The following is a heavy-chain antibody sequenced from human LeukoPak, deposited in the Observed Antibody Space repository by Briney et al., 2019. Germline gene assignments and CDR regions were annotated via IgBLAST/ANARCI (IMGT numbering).Heavy chain of an antibody. Sequence: PSETLSLTCTVSGYSISSGYYWGWIRQPPGKGLEWIGSIYHSGSTYYNPSLKSRVTISVDTSKNQFSLKLSSVTAADTAVYYCAREGLGSGRGGDFDLWGRGTLVTVSS. D-gene: IGHD2-15*01. CDR2: IYHSGST. CDR3: AREGLGSGRGGDFDL. CDR1: GYSISSGYY. J-gene: IGHJ2*01. V-gene: IGHV4-38-2*02.